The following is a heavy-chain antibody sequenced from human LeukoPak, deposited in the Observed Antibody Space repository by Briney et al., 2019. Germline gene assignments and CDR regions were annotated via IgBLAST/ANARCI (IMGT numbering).Heavy chain of an antibody. Sequence: ASVKASCKASGYTFTGYYMHWVRQAPGQGLEWMGWINPNSGGTNYAQKFQGRVTMTRDTPISTAYMELSRLRSDDTAVYYCARGGDFTYYYDSSGYSHRLNYWGQGTLVTVSS. CDR2: INPNSGGT. J-gene: IGHJ4*02. CDR1: GYTFTGYY. D-gene: IGHD3-22*01. V-gene: IGHV1-2*02. CDR3: ARGGDFTYYYDSSGYSHRLNY.